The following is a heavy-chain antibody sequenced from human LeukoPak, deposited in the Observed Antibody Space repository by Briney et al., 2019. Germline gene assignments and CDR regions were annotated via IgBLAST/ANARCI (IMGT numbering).Heavy chain of an antibody. J-gene: IGHJ4*02. Sequence: PSETLSLTCTVSGGSISSYYWSWIRQPAGKGLEWIGRIYTSGSTSYNPSLKSRVTMSVDTSKNQFSLKLSSVTAADTAVYYCARDRPGGGGWYEDFDYWGQGTLVTVSS. D-gene: IGHD6-19*01. V-gene: IGHV4-4*07. CDR2: IYTSGST. CDR3: ARDRPGGGGWYEDFDY. CDR1: GGSISSYY.